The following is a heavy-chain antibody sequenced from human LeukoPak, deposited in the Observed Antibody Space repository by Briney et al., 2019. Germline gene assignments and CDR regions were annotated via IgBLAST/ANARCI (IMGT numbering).Heavy chain of an antibody. J-gene: IGHJ5*02. CDR2: IYYSGST. Sequence: SETLSLTCTVSGGSISSSSYYWGWIRQPPGKGLEWIGSIYYSGSTYYNPSLKSRVTISVDTSKNQFSLRLSSVTAADTAVYYCARVGNYYGSGSYPWGQGTLVTVSS. CDR1: GGSISSSSYY. D-gene: IGHD3-10*01. CDR3: ARVGNYYGSGSYP. V-gene: IGHV4-39*07.